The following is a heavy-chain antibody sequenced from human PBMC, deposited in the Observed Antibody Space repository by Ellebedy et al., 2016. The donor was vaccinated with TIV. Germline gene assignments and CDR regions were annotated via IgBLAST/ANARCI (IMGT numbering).Heavy chain of an antibody. D-gene: IGHD6-19*01. V-gene: IGHV5-51*01. J-gene: IGHJ4*02. CDR2: IYPGYSDT. CDR1: GYSFIGYW. CDR3: ARGDRGSGWYWDK. Sequence: PGGSLRLSCKGSGYSFIGYWIGWVRQMPGKGLEWMGYIYPGYSDTRYSPSFQGQVTISVDKSISTAYLQWSSLKASDTAIYYCARGDRGSGWYWDKWGQGTLVTVSS.